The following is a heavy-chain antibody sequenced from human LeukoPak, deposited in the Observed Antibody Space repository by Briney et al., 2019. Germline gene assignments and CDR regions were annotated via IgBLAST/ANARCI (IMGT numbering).Heavy chain of an antibody. CDR1: GGSISSYY. CDR3: ARGGWSLDY. CDR2: IYCSGST. J-gene: IGHJ4*02. Sequence: SETLSLTCTVSGGSISSYYWSWIRQPPGKGLEWIGYIYCSGSTNYNASLKSRVTISVDTSKNQFSLKLSSVTAADTAVYYCARGGWSLDYWGQGTLVTVSS. V-gene: IGHV4-59*01.